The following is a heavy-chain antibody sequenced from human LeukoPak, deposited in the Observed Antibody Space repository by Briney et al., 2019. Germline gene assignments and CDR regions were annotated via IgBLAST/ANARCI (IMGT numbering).Heavy chain of an antibody. CDR2: ITRSSDYI. CDR3: ARVRYYYNSGQPHVIGFDI. CDR1: GFAFSNYS. V-gene: IGHV3-21*01. Sequence: GGSLRLSCAASGFAFSNYSMNWVRQAPGKRLEWVSSITRSSDYIYYADSVKGRFTISRDNTKNSLYLQMNSLRAEDTAVYYCARVRYYYNSGQPHVIGFDIWGQGTTVTVSS. J-gene: IGHJ3*02. D-gene: IGHD3-22*01.